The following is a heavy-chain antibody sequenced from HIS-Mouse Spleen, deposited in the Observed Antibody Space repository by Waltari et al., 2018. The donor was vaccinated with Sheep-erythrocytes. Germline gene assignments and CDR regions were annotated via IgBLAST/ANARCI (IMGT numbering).Heavy chain of an antibody. Sequence: APGKGLEWVSVIYSGGSTYYADSVKGRFTISSDNSKNTLYLQMNSLRAEDTAVYYCAREVGSYGHPYYFDYRGQGTLVTVSS. CDR3: AREVGSYGHPYYFDY. CDR2: IYSGGST. J-gene: IGHJ4*02. D-gene: IGHD5-18*01. V-gene: IGHV3-53*01.